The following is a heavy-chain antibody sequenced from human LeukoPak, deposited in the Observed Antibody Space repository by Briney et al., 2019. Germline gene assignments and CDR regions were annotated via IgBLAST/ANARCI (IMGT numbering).Heavy chain of an antibody. V-gene: IGHV5-10-1*01. CDR1: GYSFTNYW. J-gene: IGHJ4*02. D-gene: IGHD3-16*02. CDR3: ARVGDYVWGSYRGGSGDDY. CDR2: IDPSDSYT. Sequence: GESLKISCKGSGYSFTNYWISWVRQMPGKGLEWMGRIDPSDSYTNYSPSFQGHVTISADKSISTAYLQWNSLKASDTAMYYCARVGDYVWGSYRGGSGDDYWGQGTLVTVSS.